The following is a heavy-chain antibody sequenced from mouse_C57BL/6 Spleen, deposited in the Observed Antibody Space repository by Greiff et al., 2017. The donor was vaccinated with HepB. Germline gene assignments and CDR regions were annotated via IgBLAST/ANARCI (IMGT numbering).Heavy chain of an antibody. Sequence: QVQLKQPGAELVKPGASVKLSCKASGYTFTSYWMQWVKQRPGQGLEWIGEIDPSDSYTNYNQKFKDKATLTVDTSSSTAYMQLSSLTSEDSAVYYCARSGPYYYAMDYWGQGTSVTVSS. D-gene: IGHD1-3*01. CDR2: IDPSDSYT. CDR1: GYTFTSYW. J-gene: IGHJ4*01. V-gene: IGHV1-50*01. CDR3: ARSGPYYYAMDY.